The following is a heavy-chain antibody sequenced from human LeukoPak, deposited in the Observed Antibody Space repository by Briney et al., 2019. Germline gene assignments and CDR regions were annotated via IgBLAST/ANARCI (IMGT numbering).Heavy chain of an antibody. J-gene: IGHJ6*03. CDR2: INPDDGST. CDR3: ARDGRDYYYYYYYMDV. D-gene: IGHD1-26*01. CDR1: GFTFRKYW. V-gene: IGHV3-74*01. Sequence: GGSLRLSCAASGFTFRKYWLHWVRQAPGKGLVWVSRINPDDGSTSYADSVKGRFTISRDNAKSTLYLQMNSLRAEDTAVYYCARDGRDYYYYYYYMDVWGKGTTVTVSS.